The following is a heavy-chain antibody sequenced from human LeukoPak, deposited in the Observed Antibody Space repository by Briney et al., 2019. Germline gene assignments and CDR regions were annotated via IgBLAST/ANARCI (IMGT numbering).Heavy chain of an antibody. CDR2: IIPIFGTA. CDR1: GGTFSSYA. J-gene: IGHJ4*02. CDR3: AREAHSGSYYKVRQYYFDY. V-gene: IGHV1-69*05. Sequence: SVKVSCKASGGTFSSYAISWVRQAPGQGLEWMGGIIPIFGTANYAQKFQGRVTITTDESTSTAYMELSSLRSEDTAVYYCAREAHSGSYYKVRQYYFDYWGQGTLVTVSS. D-gene: IGHD3-10*01.